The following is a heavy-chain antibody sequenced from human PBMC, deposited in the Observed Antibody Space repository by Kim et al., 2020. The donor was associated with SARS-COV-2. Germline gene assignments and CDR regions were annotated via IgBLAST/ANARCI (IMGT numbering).Heavy chain of an antibody. V-gene: IGHV3-74*01. CDR2: GSRI. CDR3: VEEAASGDF. D-gene: IGHD6-25*01. J-gene: IGHJ4*02. Sequence: GSRIDYADSVKGRFIISRDNAKNALYLQMNGLRVDDTAVYYCVEEAASGDFWGQGNPVTVSS.